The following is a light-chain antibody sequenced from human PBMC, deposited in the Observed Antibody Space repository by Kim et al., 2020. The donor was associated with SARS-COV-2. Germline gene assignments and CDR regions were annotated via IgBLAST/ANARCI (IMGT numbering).Light chain of an antibody. CDR2: RDS. Sequence: SVAHGQTARMSCGGYDIGDKNVHRYQPTPGQAPLLVIYRDSTPPSGIPQRFSGSNSGNTATLTISRAQAGDEADYYCQVWDSSKAVFGGGTQLTVL. CDR3: QVWDSSKAV. J-gene: IGLJ3*02. CDR1: DIGDKN. V-gene: IGLV3-9*01.